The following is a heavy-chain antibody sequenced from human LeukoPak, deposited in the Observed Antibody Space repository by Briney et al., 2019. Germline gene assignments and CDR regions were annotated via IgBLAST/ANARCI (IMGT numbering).Heavy chain of an antibody. Sequence: GGSLRLSCAASGFTFSSYGMHWFRQAPGKGLEWVAVISYDGSSKYYAYSVKGRCTITIDNSKNKLYLQMNSLRAEDTAVYYCAKDWAVRGGTDLNWFDPWGQGTLVTVSS. J-gene: IGHJ5*02. CDR2: ISYDGSSK. CDR1: GFTFSSYG. D-gene: IGHD3-10*01. CDR3: AKDWAVRGGTDLNWFDP. V-gene: IGHV3-30*18.